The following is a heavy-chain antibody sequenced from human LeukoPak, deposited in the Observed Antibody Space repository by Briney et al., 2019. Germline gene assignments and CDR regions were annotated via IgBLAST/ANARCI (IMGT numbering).Heavy chain of an antibody. V-gene: IGHV3-7*01. D-gene: IGHD4-23*01. J-gene: IGHJ3*02. Sequence: GGSLRLSCVASGFSFSDSTMSWIRQAAGRGLEWVAKMKEDGSDENYVDSVKGRFTISRDNARNSLYLQMNSLRAEDTAVYYCASRNRVVKAFDIRGQGTMVTVSS. CDR1: GFSFSDST. CDR3: ASRNRVVKAFDI. CDR2: MKEDGSDE.